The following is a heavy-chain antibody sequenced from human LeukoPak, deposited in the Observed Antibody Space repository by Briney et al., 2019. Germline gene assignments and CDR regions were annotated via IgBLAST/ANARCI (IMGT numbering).Heavy chain of an antibody. V-gene: IGHV1-18*04. J-gene: IGHJ4*02. CDR3: ARDQHTGSQKISDY. Sequence: ASVKVSCKASGYTFTSFYMHWVRQAPGQGLEWMGWISASDGHTNNAQKFQGRLTMTTDTSTSTAYMELRSLRSDDTAVYFCARDQHTGSQKISDYWGQGTLVTVSS. CDR2: ISASDGHT. D-gene: IGHD2-21*01. CDR1: GYTFTSFY.